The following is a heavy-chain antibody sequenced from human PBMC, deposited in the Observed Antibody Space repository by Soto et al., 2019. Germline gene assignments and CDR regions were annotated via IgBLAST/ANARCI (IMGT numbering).Heavy chain of an antibody. CDR3: ARGRSKFWFNP. V-gene: IGHV1-8*02. CDR2: MNPNSGNT. J-gene: IGHJ5*02. D-gene: IGHD6-6*01. Sequence: ASVKVSCKASGYIFTSYAMNWVRQAPGQGLAWMGWMNPNSGNTGYAQKFQGRVTMTRNTSISTAYVELSSLRSVDTAVYYCARGRSKFWFNPWGQGTLVTVSS. CDR1: GYIFTSYA.